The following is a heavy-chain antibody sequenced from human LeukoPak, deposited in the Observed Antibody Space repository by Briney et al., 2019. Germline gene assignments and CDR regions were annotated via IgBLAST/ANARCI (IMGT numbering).Heavy chain of an antibody. CDR1: GGSISSYY. CDR3: VTLRGDGDYEYYFDY. V-gene: IGHV4-59*01. J-gene: IGHJ4*02. D-gene: IGHD4-17*01. CDR2: IYYSGST. Sequence: PSETLSLTCTVSGGSISSYYWSWIRQPPGKGLEWIGYIYYSGSTNYNPSLKSRVTISVDTSKNQFSLKLSSVTAADTAVYYCVTLRGDGDYEYYFDYWGQGTPVTVSS.